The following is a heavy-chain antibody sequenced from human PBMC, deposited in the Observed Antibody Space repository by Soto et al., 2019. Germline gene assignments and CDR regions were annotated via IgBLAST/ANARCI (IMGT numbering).Heavy chain of an antibody. Sequence: SETLSLTCTVSGGSISSGGYYWSWIRQHPGKGLEWIGYIYYSGSTYYNPSLKSRVTISVDTSKNQFSLKLSSVTAADTAVYYCARDLSSNRYYFDYWGQGTLVTVSS. D-gene: IGHD3-16*02. CDR1: GGSISSGGYY. V-gene: IGHV4-31*03. J-gene: IGHJ4*02. CDR3: ARDLSSNRYYFDY. CDR2: IYYSGST.